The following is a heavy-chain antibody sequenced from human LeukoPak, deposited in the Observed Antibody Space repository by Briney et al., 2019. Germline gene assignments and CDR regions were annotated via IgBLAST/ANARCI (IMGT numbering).Heavy chain of an antibody. Sequence: GGSLRLSCAASGFTFSSYAMHWVRQAPGKGLEWVSGISWNSGSIGYADSVKGRFTISRDNAKNSLYLQMNNLRAEDTALYYCAKDFSDCGQGTLVTVSS. CDR2: ISWNSGSI. CDR1: GFTFSSYA. CDR3: AKDFSD. V-gene: IGHV3-9*01. J-gene: IGHJ4*02.